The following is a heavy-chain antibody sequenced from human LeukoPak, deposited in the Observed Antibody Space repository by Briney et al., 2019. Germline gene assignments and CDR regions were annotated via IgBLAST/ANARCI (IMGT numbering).Heavy chain of an antibody. CDR1: GGTFSSYA. Sequence: SVKVSCKASGGTFSSYAISWVRQAPGQGLEWMGGIIPIFGTANYAQKFQGRVTITADESTSTAYMELSSLRSEDTAVYYCAVRVVAATSPFDYWGQRTLVTVSS. D-gene: IGHD2-15*01. CDR3: AVRVVAATSPFDY. J-gene: IGHJ4*02. V-gene: IGHV1-69*13. CDR2: IIPIFGTA.